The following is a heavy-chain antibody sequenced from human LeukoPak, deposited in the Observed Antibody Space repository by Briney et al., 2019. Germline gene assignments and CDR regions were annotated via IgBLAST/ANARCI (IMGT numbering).Heavy chain of an antibody. D-gene: IGHD3-22*01. Sequence: GGSLRLSCAASGLTVSSNCMSWARQAPGKGLEWVSLIYSGGSTYYTDSVKGRFTISRDNSKNTLYLQMNSLRAEDTAVYYCARRAGDYSHPYDYWGQGILVTVSS. CDR1: GLTVSSNC. CDR3: ARRAGDYSHPYDY. J-gene: IGHJ4*02. CDR2: IYSGGST. V-gene: IGHV3-53*01.